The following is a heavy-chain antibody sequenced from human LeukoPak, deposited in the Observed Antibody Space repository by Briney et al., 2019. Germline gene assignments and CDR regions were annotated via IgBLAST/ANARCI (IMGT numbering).Heavy chain of an antibody. J-gene: IGHJ4*02. Sequence: GGSLRLSCAASGFTFSSYGMHWVRQAPGKGLEWVAFIWYDGSNKYYADSVKGRFTISRDNSKNTLYLQMNSLRPEDTAVYHCAKDNSGWAIDYWGQGTLVTVSS. CDR2: IWYDGSNK. V-gene: IGHV3-30*02. D-gene: IGHD5-12*01. CDR1: GFTFSSYG. CDR3: AKDNSGWAIDY.